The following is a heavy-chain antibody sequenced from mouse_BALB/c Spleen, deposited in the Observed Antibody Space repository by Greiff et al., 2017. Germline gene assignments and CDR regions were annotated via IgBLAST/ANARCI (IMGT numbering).Heavy chain of an antibody. J-gene: IGHJ2*01. CDR2: ISSGGST. D-gene: IGHD2-1*01. CDR1: GFTFSSYA. V-gene: IGHV5-6-5*01. CDR3: AIGDGNYGY. Sequence: EVMLVESGGGLVKPGGSLKLSCAASGFTFSSYAMSWVRQTPEKRLEWVASISSGGSTYYPDSVKGRFTISRDKARNILYLQMSSLRSEDTAMYYCAIGDGNYGYWGQGTTLTVSS.